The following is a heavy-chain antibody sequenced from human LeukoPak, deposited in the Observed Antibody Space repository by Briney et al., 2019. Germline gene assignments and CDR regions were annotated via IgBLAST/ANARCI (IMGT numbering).Heavy chain of an antibody. Sequence: SQTLSLTCTVSGGSISSGGYYWSWIRQHPGKGLEWIGYIYYSGSTYYNPSLKSRVTISVDTSKNQFSLKLSSVTAADTAVYYRARGARDYGPESGPYYYYYYMDVWGKGTTVTVSS. CDR2: IYYSGST. V-gene: IGHV4-31*03. CDR3: ARGARDYGPESGPYYYYYYMDV. CDR1: GGSISSGGYY. D-gene: IGHD4/OR15-4a*01. J-gene: IGHJ6*03.